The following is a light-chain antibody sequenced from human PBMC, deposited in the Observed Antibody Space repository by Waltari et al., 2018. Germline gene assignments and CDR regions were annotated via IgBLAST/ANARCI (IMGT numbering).Light chain of an antibody. V-gene: IGLV3-25*03. CDR2: KER. J-gene: IGLJ1*01. CDR1: ALAEHD. Sequence: SYELTPPPSVSVSPGHTARLTSSGPALAEHDGQWYQKRPGQAPFLVIYKERERPAGIPERFSGSRSGKTVTLTISGVQAEDAADYYCQSADSSGIYVFGSGTQVTVL. CDR3: QSADSSGIYV.